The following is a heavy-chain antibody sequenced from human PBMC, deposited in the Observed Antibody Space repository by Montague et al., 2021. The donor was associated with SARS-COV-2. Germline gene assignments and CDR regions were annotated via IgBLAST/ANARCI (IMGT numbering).Heavy chain of an antibody. CDR2: ISHSGST. Sequence: SETLSLTCAVYGVFFPFYYLSWIRQPPFFLLSLIVEISHSGSTSYNPVLKMCCTISVFTSKNQHSLKLSSATAADTAVYYCARVPYRLLFVPRYYGMDVWGQGTTVTVSS. CDR1: GVFFPFYY. J-gene: IGHJ6*02. V-gene: IGHV4-34*01. CDR3: ARVPYRLLFVPRYYGMDV. D-gene: IGHD2-2*01.